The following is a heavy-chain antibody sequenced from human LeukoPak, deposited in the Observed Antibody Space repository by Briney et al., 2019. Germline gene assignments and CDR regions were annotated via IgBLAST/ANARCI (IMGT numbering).Heavy chain of an antibody. J-gene: IGHJ4*02. V-gene: IGHV4-34*01. D-gene: IGHD4/OR15-4a*01. CDR3: ARGLWWGSRYFDY. Sequence: SETLSLTCAVSGGSISSGGYSWSWIRQPPGKGLEWIGEINHSGSTNYNPSLKSRVTISVDTSKNQFSLKLSSVTAADTAVYYCARGLWWGSRYFDYWGQGTLVTVSS. CDR2: INHSGST. CDR1: GGSISSGGYS.